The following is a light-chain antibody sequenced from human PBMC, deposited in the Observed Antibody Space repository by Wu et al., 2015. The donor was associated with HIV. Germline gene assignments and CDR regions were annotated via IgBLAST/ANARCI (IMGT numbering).Light chain of an antibody. Sequence: EIVMTQPPATLSVSPGERATLSCRASQSVNRNLAWYQQRPGQAPRLIIYDGYTRATGIPARFTGSGYGTDFTLTISGLRSDDVAVYYCQQYTNWLPLTFGGGTRVEIK. CDR1: QSVNRN. CDR2: DGY. J-gene: IGKJ4*01. V-gene: IGKV3-15*01. CDR3: QQYTNWLPLT.